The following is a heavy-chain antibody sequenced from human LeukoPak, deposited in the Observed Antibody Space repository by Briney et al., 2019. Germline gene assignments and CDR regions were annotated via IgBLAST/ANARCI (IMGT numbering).Heavy chain of an antibody. J-gene: IGHJ4*02. Sequence: PGGSLRLSCAASGFTFSSYAMHWVRQAPGKGLEWVAVISYDGSNKYYADSVKGRFTISRDNSKNRLYLQMNSLRAEDTAVYYCARGWRGFDYWGQETLVTVSS. CDR3: ARGWRGFDY. V-gene: IGHV3-30*04. D-gene: IGHD3-3*01. CDR1: GFTFSSYA. CDR2: ISYDGSNK.